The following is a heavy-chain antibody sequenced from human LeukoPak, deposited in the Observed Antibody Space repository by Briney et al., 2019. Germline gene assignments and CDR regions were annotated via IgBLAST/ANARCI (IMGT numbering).Heavy chain of an antibody. CDR3: AGGEWLSYFDY. CDR1: GGSISSYY. Sequence: SETLSLTCTVSGGSISSYYWSWIRQPPGKGLEWIGYIYYSGSTNYNPSLKSRVTISVDTSKNQFSLKLSSVTAADTAVYCCAGGEWLSYFDYWGQGTLVTVSS. V-gene: IGHV4-59*01. D-gene: IGHD3-3*01. J-gene: IGHJ4*02. CDR2: IYYSGST.